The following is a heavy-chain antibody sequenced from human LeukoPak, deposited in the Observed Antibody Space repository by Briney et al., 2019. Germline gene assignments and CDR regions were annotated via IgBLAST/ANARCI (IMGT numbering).Heavy chain of an antibody. D-gene: IGHD3-10*01. CDR1: GGSFSGYY. Sequence: SETLSLTCAVYGGSFSGYYWSWIRQPPGKGLEWIGEINHSGSTNYNPSLKSRVTISVDTSKNQFSLKLSSVTAADTAVYYCARKIYGSGQFDYWGQGTLVTVSS. CDR3: ARKIYGSGQFDY. V-gene: IGHV4-34*01. J-gene: IGHJ4*02. CDR2: INHSGST.